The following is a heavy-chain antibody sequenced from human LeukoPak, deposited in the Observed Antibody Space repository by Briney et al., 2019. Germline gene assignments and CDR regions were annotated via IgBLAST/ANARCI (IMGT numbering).Heavy chain of an antibody. CDR2: ISGGGSNT. J-gene: IGHJ6*03. CDR3: AREGAVAGNEDYYYYMDV. D-gene: IGHD6-19*01. CDR1: GFTFRSYA. Sequence: GGSLRLSCAASGFTFRSYAMSWVRQAPGKGLEWVSSISGGGSNTYYADSVKGRFTISRDNAKNSLYLQMNSLRAEDTAVYYCAREGAVAGNEDYYYYMDVWGKGTTVTISS. V-gene: IGHV3-21*01.